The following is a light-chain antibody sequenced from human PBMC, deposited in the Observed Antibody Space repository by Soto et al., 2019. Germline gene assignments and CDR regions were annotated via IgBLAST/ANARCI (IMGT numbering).Light chain of an antibody. Sequence: DIQMTQSPSSLSASVGDRVTITCRASQNIDSYLNWYQQRPGKAPKLLIHDASSLQSGVPSRFSGSGSGTDFTLTISSLQPGDFATYYCQQSDTVPITFGQGTRLEIK. CDR3: QQSDTVPIT. CDR2: DAS. J-gene: IGKJ5*01. V-gene: IGKV1-39*01. CDR1: QNIDSY.